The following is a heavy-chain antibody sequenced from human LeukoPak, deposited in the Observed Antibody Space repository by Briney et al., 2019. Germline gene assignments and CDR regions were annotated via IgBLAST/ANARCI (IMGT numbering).Heavy chain of an antibody. J-gene: IGHJ5*02. V-gene: IGHV1-18*01. CDR1: GYTFTSYG. CDR3: ARDGWGALGFGVAARPPNWFDP. D-gene: IGHD6-6*01. CDR2: ISAYNGNT. Sequence: ASVKVSCKASGYTFTSYGISWVRQAPGQGLEWMGWISAYNGNTNYAQKLQGRVTMTTDTSTSTAYMELRSLRSDDTAVYYCARDGWGALGFGVAARPPNWFDPWGQGTLVTVSS.